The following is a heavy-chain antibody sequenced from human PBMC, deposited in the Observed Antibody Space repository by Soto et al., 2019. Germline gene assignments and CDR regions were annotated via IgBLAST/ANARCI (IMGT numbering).Heavy chain of an antibody. J-gene: IGHJ3*02. Sequence: EVQLVESGGGLVQPGRSLRLSCAASGFTFDDYAMHWVRQAPGKGLEWVSGISWISGSIGYADSVKGRFTISRDNANNSLYLQMNSLRAEDTALYYCAKTLSTVTIGIAFDIWGQGTMVTVSS. CDR2: ISWISGSI. CDR3: AKTLSTVTIGIAFDI. D-gene: IGHD4-17*01. CDR1: GFTFDDYA. V-gene: IGHV3-9*01.